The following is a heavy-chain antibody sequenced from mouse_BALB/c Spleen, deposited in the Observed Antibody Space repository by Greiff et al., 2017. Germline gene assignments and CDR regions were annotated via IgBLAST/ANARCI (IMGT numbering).Heavy chain of an antibody. CDR3: ASVYYGSPWFAY. Sequence: EVQGVESGGGLVKPGGSLKLSCAASGFTFSSYAMSWVRQTPEKRLEWVASISSGGSTYYPDSVKGRFTISRDNARNILYLQMSSLRSEDTAMYYCASVYYGSPWFAYWGQGTLVTVSA. D-gene: IGHD1-1*01. J-gene: IGHJ3*01. CDR1: GFTFSSYA. CDR2: ISSGGST. V-gene: IGHV5-6-5*01.